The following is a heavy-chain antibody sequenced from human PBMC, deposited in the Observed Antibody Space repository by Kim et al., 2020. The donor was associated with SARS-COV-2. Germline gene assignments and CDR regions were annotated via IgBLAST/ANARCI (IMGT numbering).Heavy chain of an antibody. Sequence: SETLSLTCAVYGGSFSGYYWSWIRQPPGKGLEWIGEINHSGSTNYNPSLKSRVTISVDTSKNQFSLKLSSVTAADTAVYYCARGSGVVVVVAAIGYFAYWGQGTLVTVSS. CDR1: GGSFSGYY. V-gene: IGHV4-34*01. CDR2: INHSGST. CDR3: ARGSGVVVVVAAIGYFAY. D-gene: IGHD2-15*01. J-gene: IGHJ4*02.